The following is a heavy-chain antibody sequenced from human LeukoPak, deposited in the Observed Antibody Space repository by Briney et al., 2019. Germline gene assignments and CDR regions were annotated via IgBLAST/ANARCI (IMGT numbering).Heavy chain of an antibody. J-gene: IGHJ4*02. CDR3: ARDASSFTDFDY. D-gene: IGHD6-19*01. Sequence: PGGSLRLSCAASGFTFSSYAMHWVRQAPGKGLEWVAVISYGGSNEYYADSVKGRFTLSRDNSKNTLYVQMNSLRADDTAVYYCARDASSFTDFDYWGQGTLVTVSP. CDR2: ISYGGSNE. CDR1: GFTFSSYA. V-gene: IGHV3-30*04.